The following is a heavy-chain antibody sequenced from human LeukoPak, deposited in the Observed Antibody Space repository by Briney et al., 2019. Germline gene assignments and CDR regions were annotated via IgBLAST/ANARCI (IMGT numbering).Heavy chain of an antibody. CDR1: GGSFSGYY. CDR2: IYHSGST. CDR3: ARGVGLTQGGAFDF. Sequence: SETLSLTCAVYGGSFSGYYWSWIRQPPGKGLEWIGSIYHSGSTHYKSSLKSRVTISVDTSKNQLSLKLTSVTAADTAVYYCARGVGLTQGGAFDFWGQGTLVTVSS. D-gene: IGHD3-16*01. V-gene: IGHV4-34*01. J-gene: IGHJ4*02.